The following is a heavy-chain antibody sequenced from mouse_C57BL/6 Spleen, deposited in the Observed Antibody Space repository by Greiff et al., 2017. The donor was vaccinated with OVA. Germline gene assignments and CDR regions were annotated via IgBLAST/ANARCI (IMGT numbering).Heavy chain of an antibody. CDR3: ARRGYYYGSSH. CDR1: GYTFTSYW. V-gene: IGHV1-69*01. Sequence: QVHVKQPGAELVMPGASVKLSCKASGYTFTSYWMHWVKQRPGQGLEWIGEIDPSDSYTNYNQKFKGKSTLTVDKSSSTAYMQLSSLTSEDSAVYYCARRGYYYGSSHWGQGTTLTVSS. D-gene: IGHD1-1*01. CDR2: IDPSDSYT. J-gene: IGHJ2*01.